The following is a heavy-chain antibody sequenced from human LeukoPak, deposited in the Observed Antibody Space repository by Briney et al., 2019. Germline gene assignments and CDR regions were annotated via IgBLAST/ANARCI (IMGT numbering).Heavy chain of an antibody. CDR3: ARRVRSYFFYFDY. D-gene: IGHD1-26*01. CDR1: GYTFTGYY. V-gene: IGHV1-18*04. J-gene: IGHJ4*02. CDR2: ISAYNGNT. Sequence: ASVKVSCKASGYTFTGYYMHWVRQSPGQGLEWMGWISAYNGNTNYAQKLQGRVTMTTDTSTSTAYMELRSLRSDDTAVYYCARRVRSYFFYFDYWGQGTLVTVSS.